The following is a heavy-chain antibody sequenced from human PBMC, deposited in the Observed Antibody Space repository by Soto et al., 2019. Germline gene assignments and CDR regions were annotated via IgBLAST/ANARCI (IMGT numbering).Heavy chain of an antibody. D-gene: IGHD3-9*01. CDR2: INHSGST. V-gene: IGHV4-34*01. J-gene: IGHJ5*02. CDR1: GGSFGCYY. Sequence: SETLSLTCAVYGGSFGCYYWSWIRQPPGKGLEWIGEINHSGSTNYNPSLKSRVTISVDTSKNQFSLKLSSVTAADTAVYYCASRITISSLNWFDPWGQGTLVTVSS. CDR3: ASRITISSLNWFDP.